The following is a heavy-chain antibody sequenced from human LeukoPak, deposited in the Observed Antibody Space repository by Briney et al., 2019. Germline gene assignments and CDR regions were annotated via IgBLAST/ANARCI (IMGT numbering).Heavy chain of an antibody. V-gene: IGHV4-34*01. CDR1: GGSFSGYY. CDR3: ARGRTYYYGTSGYYPSIYYGMDV. D-gene: IGHD3-22*01. CDR2: INHGEST. Sequence: SETLSLTCAVSGGSFSGYYWYWIRQPPGKGLEWIGEINHGESTNYNPSLKSRATLSVDTSKNQFSLKLTTVTAADTAVYYCARGRTYYYGTSGYYPSIYYGMDVWGQGTTVIVSS. J-gene: IGHJ6*02.